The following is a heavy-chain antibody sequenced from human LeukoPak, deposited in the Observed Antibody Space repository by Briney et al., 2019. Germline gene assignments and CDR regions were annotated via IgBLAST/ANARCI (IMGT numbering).Heavy chain of an antibody. V-gene: IGHV4-39*02. D-gene: IGHD6-13*01. Sequence: SETLSLTRSVSGGSISSTNYYWDWIRQPPGKGLEWIGSMYYSGNTYYTPSRKSRVTISVDTSKNQFSLNLTSVTAADTAVYYCARDLSDIAAAGTDAFDIWGQGTMVTVSS. CDR2: MYYSGNT. CDR3: ARDLSDIAAAGTDAFDI. J-gene: IGHJ3*02. CDR1: GGSISSTNYY.